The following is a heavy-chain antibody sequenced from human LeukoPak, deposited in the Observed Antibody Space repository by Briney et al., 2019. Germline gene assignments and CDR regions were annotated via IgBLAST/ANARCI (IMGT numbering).Heavy chain of an antibody. Sequence: GTSLRLSCAASGFTFSGYGMHWVRQAPGKGLEWVALISHHGSDNFYADSVKGRFTISRDNSKNTLYLQMNSLRPEDTAVYYCAKVYHIFWSGYLDFWGQGTLVTVSS. CDR1: GFTFSGYG. J-gene: IGHJ4*02. V-gene: IGHV3-30*18. D-gene: IGHD3-3*01. CDR2: ISHHGSDN. CDR3: AKVYHIFWSGYLDF.